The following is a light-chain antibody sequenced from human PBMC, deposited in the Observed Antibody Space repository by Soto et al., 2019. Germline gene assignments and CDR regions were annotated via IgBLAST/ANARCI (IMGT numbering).Light chain of an antibody. Sequence: QSVLTQPASVSGSPGQSITIPCSGTSSDVGGYNYVSWYQQNPGTAPKLLIYDVSNRPSGVSHRFSGSKSGNAASLTISGLQAGDEADYYCSSYRSSRTYVFGTGTKVTVL. CDR3: SSYRSSRTYV. V-gene: IGLV2-14*01. J-gene: IGLJ1*01. CDR2: DVS. CDR1: SSDVGGYNY.